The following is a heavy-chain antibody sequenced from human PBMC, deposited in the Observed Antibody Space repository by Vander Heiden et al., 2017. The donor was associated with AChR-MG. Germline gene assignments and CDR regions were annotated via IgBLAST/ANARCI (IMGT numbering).Heavy chain of an antibody. CDR2: IRSKANSYAT. D-gene: IGHD3-22*01. Sequence: EVQLVESGGGLVQPGGSLKLPCADFGFPFSGSPLHWVRQASGKGLEWVGRIRSKANSYATAYAASVKGRFTISRDDSKNTAYLQMNSLKTEDTAVYYCTWNYYDSSAPDAFDIWGQGTMVTVSS. V-gene: IGHV3-73*02. J-gene: IGHJ3*02. CDR1: GFPFSGSP. CDR3: TWNYYDSSAPDAFDI.